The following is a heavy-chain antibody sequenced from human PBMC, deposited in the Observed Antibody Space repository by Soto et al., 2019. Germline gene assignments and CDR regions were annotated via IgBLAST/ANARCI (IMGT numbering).Heavy chain of an antibody. V-gene: IGHV5-10-1*01. J-gene: IGHJ4*02. CDR2: IDPSDSQT. CDR3: ARQIYDSDTGPHFPYYIDS. D-gene: IGHD3-22*01. Sequence: GESLKISCKGSGYSFAGYWITWVRQKPGKGLEWMGRIDPSDSQTYYSPSFRGHVTISVTKSITTVFLQWSSLRASDTAMYYCARQIYDSDTGPHFPYYIDSWGQGTPVTVSS. CDR1: GYSFAGYW.